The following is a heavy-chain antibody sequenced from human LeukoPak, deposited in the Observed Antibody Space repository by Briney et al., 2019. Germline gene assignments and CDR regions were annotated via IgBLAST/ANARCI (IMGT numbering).Heavy chain of an antibody. D-gene: IGHD6-19*01. J-gene: IGHJ3*02. Sequence: GGSLRLSCAASGFTFSSYGMHWVRQAPGKGLEWVAFIRYDGSNKYYADSVKGRFTISRDNAKNSLYLQMNSLRAEDTAVYYCARDIGGGWSGLHAFDIWGQGTMVTVSS. V-gene: IGHV3-30*02. CDR2: IRYDGSNK. CDR3: ARDIGGGWSGLHAFDI. CDR1: GFTFSSYG.